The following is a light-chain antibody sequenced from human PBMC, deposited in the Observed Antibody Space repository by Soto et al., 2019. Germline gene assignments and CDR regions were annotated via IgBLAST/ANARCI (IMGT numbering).Light chain of an antibody. V-gene: IGKV3-20*01. CDR1: QSVSGSY. CDR2: GAS. Sequence: EIVLTQSPGTLSLSPGERATLSCRASQSVSGSYLAWYQQKPGQAPRLLIYGASSRATGIPDRFSGSGSGTDFTLTISRLEPEDFAVYYCHHYRDTFGQGTRLGL. CDR3: HHYRDT. J-gene: IGKJ5*01.